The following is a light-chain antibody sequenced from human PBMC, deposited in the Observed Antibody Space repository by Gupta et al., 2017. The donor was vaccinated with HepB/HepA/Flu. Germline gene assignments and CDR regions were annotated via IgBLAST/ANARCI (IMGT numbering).Light chain of an antibody. CDR1: RFKSGRNY. V-gene: IGLV1-47*01. CDR2: RND. J-gene: IGLJ1*01. CDR3: AVCEDSVSGRYV. Sequence: QSVLTPPPSASATPGQRVTISCSGGRFKSGRNYVYWYQRFPGTAPKLLMYRNDQRPTGGPGRFSGSNSGTSATLAIIGLRAEEEADYYCAVCEDSVSGRYVFGSGTRVTVL.